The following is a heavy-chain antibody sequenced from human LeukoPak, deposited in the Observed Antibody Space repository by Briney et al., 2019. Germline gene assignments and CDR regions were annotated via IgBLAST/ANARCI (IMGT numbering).Heavy chain of an antibody. D-gene: IGHD5-24*01. CDR3: AIGRRNAYNIPYDH. CDR2: IGYDGDT. J-gene: IGHJ4*02. Sequence: GGSLRLSCAASVVTFTRHDMRWGRQAAGKGLEWVSAIGYDGDTYYADSVRGRFTISRDRARNSFYLDMNGLTAGDTAVYYCAIGRRNAYNIPYDHWGQGTLVTVSS. V-gene: IGHV3-13*01. CDR1: VVTFTRHD.